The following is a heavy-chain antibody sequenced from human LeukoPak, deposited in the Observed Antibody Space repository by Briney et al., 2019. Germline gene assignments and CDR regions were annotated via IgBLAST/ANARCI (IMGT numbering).Heavy chain of an antibody. CDR1: GGTFSSYA. CDR3: ARDTMIVVVNTDY. D-gene: IGHD3-22*01. Sequence: SVKVSCKASGGTFSSYAISWVRQAPGQGLEWMGGIIPIFGTANYAQKFQGRVTITADKSTSTAYMELSSLRSEDTAVYYCARDTMIVVVNTDYWGQGTLVTVSS. V-gene: IGHV1-69*06. J-gene: IGHJ4*02. CDR2: IIPIFGTA.